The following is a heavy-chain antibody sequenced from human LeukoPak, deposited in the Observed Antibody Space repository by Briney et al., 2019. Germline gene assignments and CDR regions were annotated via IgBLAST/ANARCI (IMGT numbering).Heavy chain of an antibody. CDR1: GYTFTGYY. CDR2: INPNSGGT. D-gene: IGHD1-7*01. V-gene: IGHV1-2*02. CDR3: ARIPIYWNYFSLRSGKDAFDI. Sequence: GASVKVSRKASGYTFTGYYMHWVRQAPGQGLEWMGWINPNSGGTNYAQKFQGRVTMTRDTSISTAYMELSRLRSDDTAVYYCARIPIYWNYFSLRSGKDAFDIWGQGTMVTVSS. J-gene: IGHJ3*02.